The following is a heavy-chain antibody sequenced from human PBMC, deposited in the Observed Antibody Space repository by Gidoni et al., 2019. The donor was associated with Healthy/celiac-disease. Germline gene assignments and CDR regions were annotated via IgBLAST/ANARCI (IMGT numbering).Heavy chain of an antibody. CDR1: GVTFSSYW. D-gene: IGHD6-19*01. J-gene: IGHJ4*02. V-gene: IGHV3-7*01. CDR3: ARDGRISGIAVAGDY. CDR2: IKHDGSEK. Sequence: DVHLVASVGGLVAPGGSLRLSCSAFGVTFSSYWMSWVRQAPGKGLAWVANIKHDGSEKYYVDSVKGRCTISRDNAKNSLYLQMNSLRAEDTAVYYCARDGRISGIAVAGDYWGQGTLVTVSS.